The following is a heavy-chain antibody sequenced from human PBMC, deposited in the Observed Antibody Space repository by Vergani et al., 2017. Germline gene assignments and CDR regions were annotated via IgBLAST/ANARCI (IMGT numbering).Heavy chain of an antibody. CDR2: ISGRSSYV. V-gene: IGHV3-21*02. CDR1: GFIFSDYN. Sequence: EVQVVQSGGGLVKPGGSLRLSCETSGFIFSDYNLNWVRQAPGSGLEWVASISGRSSYVNYVVSVKGRFTISRDNAKNSLFLQMNSLRAEDTAVYYCVREETFYDSVSDYLAGYFDHWGQGALVTVSS. D-gene: IGHD3-3*01. J-gene: IGHJ4*02. CDR3: VREETFYDSVSDYLAGYFDH.